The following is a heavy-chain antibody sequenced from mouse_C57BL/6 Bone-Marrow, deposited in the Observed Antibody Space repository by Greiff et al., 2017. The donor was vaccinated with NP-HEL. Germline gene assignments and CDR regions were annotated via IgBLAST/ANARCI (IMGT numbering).Heavy chain of an antibody. Sequence: EVKLVESGGDLVKPGGSLKLSCAASGFTFSSYGMSWVRQTPDKRLEWVATIRSGGSYTYYPDSVKGRFTISRDNAKHTLYLQMSSLKSEDTAMYYCARHAHGYYGFAYWGQGTLVTVSA. CDR1: GFTFSSYG. CDR3: ARHAHGYYGFAY. D-gene: IGHD2-3*01. V-gene: IGHV5-6*01. CDR2: IRSGGSYT. J-gene: IGHJ3*01.